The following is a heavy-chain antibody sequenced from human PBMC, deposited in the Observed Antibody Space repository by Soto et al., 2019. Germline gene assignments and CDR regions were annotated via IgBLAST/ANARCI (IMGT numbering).Heavy chain of an antibody. CDR1: GGSISSYY. CDR2: IYYSGST. Sequence: TSETLSLTCTVSGGSISSYYWSWIRQPPGKGLEWIGYIYYSGSTNYNPSLKSRVTISVDTSKNQFSLKLSSVTAADTAVYYCARDSRYCSSTSCSRNWFDPWGQGTLVTVSS. J-gene: IGHJ5*02. V-gene: IGHV4-59*01. CDR3: ARDSRYCSSTSCSRNWFDP. D-gene: IGHD2-2*01.